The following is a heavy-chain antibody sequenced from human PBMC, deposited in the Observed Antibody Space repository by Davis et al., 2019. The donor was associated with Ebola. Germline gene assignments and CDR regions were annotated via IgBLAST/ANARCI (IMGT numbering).Heavy chain of an antibody. V-gene: IGHV3-73*01. D-gene: IGHD3-10*01. CDR2: IRSKTNNYAT. CDR3: TFGAANYGDY. J-gene: IGHJ4*02. Sequence: GESLKISCAASGFTFSGSAIHWVRQASGNGLEWVGHIRSKTNNYATSYAASLKGRFTISRDDSQNTAYLQMNSLKTEDTAIYYCTFGAANYGDYWGQGTLVTVSS. CDR1: GFTFSGSA.